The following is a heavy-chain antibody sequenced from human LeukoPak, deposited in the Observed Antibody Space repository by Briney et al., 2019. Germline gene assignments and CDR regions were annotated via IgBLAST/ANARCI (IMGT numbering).Heavy chain of an antibody. CDR2: ISRSGTAI. CDR3: ASHPYYYGSGSYLP. Sequence: GGSLRLSCAASGFTFSSYEMSWVRRAPGKGLEWVSYISRSGTAISYADSVKGRFTISRDNAKNSLYLQMNSLRAEDTAVYYCASHPYYYGSGSYLPWGQGTLVTVSS. CDR1: GFTFSSYE. J-gene: IGHJ5*02. D-gene: IGHD3-10*01. V-gene: IGHV3-48*03.